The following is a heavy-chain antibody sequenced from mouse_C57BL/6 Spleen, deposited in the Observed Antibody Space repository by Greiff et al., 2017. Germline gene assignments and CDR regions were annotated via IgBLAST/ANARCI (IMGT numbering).Heavy chain of an antibody. CDR1: GFTFSDYG. V-gene: IGHV5-17*01. CDR2: ISSGSSTI. J-gene: IGHJ1*03. D-gene: IGHD2-10*01. CDR3: ARHRWPTRGYFDV. Sequence: EVQRVESGGGLVKPGGSLKLSCAASGFTFSDYGMHWVRQAPEKGLEWVAYISSGSSTIYYADTVKGRFTISRDNAKNTLFLQMTSLRSEDTAMYYCARHRWPTRGYFDVWGTGTTVTVSS.